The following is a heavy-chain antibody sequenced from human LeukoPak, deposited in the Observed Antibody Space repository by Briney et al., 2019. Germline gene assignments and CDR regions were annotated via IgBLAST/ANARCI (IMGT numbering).Heavy chain of an antibody. D-gene: IGHD2-15*01. Sequence: ASVKVSCKASGDTFSSYAISWVRQAPGQGLEWMGRIIPILGIANYAQKFQGRVTITADKSTSTAYMELSSLRSEDTAVYYCARASDIVVVVAALDYWGQGTLVTVSS. V-gene: IGHV1-69*04. CDR1: GDTFSSYA. J-gene: IGHJ4*02. CDR3: ARASDIVVVVAALDY. CDR2: IIPILGIA.